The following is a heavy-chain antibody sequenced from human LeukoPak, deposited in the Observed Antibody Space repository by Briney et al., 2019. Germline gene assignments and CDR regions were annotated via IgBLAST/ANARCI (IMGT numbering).Heavy chain of an antibody. V-gene: IGHV4-34*01. CDR1: GFTFSTYS. CDR2: INHSGST. J-gene: IGHJ6*03. Sequence: GSLRLSCAASGFTFSTYSMNWVRQPPGKGLEWIGEINHSGSTNYNPSLKSRVTISVDTSKNQFSLKLSSVTAADTAVYYCARRRYYYYYMDVWGKGTTVTVSS. CDR3: ARRRYYYYYMDV.